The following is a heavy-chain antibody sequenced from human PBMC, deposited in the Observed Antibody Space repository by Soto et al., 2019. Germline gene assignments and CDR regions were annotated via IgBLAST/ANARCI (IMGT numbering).Heavy chain of an antibody. V-gene: IGHV4-39*01. CDR3: ARHVLVPARNFDP. CDR1: GGSISSSSYY. D-gene: IGHD2-2*01. CDR2: IYYSGST. J-gene: IGHJ5*02. Sequence: PSETLSLTCTVSGGSISSSSYYWGWIRQPPGKGLEWIGSIYYSGSTYYNPSLKSRVTISVDTSKNQFSLKLSSVTAADTAVYYCARHVLVPARNFDPWGQGTLVTVSS.